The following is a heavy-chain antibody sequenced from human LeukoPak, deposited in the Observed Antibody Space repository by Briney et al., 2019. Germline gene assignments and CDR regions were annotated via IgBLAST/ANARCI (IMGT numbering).Heavy chain of an antibody. CDR1: GYIFTSYV. CDR2: ISAYNGNT. D-gene: IGHD1-26*01. Sequence: ASVKVSCKASGYIFTSYVLHWVRQAPGQGLEWMGWISAYNGNTNYAQKLQGRVTMTTDTSTSTAYMELRSLRSDDTAVYYCARDGRGAATVVYWGQGTLVTVSS. V-gene: IGHV1-18*01. CDR3: ARDGRGAATVVY. J-gene: IGHJ4*02.